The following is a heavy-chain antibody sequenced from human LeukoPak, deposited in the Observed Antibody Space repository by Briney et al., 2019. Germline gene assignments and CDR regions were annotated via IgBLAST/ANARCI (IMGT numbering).Heavy chain of an antibody. D-gene: IGHD6-13*01. V-gene: IGHV5-51*01. CDR3: GLSDHRSSSWSFPAPAFGY. Sequence: GESLKISCKGSGYSFTSYWIGWVRQMPGKGLEWMGIIYSGDSDTRYSPSFQGQVTISADKSISTAYLQWSSLKASDTAMYYCGLSDHRSSSWSFPAPAFGYWGQGTLVTVSS. J-gene: IGHJ4*02. CDR2: IYSGDSDT. CDR1: GYSFTSYW.